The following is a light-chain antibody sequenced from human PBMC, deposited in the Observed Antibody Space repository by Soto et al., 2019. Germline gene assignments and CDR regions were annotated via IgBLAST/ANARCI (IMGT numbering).Light chain of an antibody. CDR1: QRVSGSY. V-gene: IGKV3-20*01. CDR3: QQYGSSVYT. CDR2: GAS. J-gene: IGKJ2*01. Sequence: VLTQSPSTLSLSPGERATLFCRASQRVSGSYLAWYQQIPGQAPRLLMYGASTRATGIPDRFSGSGSGTDFTLTISRLEPEDSAVYYCQQYGSSVYTFGQGTKVEIK.